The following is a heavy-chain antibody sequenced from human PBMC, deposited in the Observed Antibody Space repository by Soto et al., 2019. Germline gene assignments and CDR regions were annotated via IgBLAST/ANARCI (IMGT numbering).Heavy chain of an antibody. Sequence: TSETLSLTCAVYGGSFSGYYWTWIRQHPGKGLEWIGYIYYSGSTYYNPSLKSRVTISVDTSKNQFSLKLSSVTAADTAVYYCARDLQYSRLFYGMDVWGQGTTVTVSS. D-gene: IGHD6-13*01. V-gene: IGHV4-31*11. CDR2: IYYSGST. J-gene: IGHJ6*02. CDR1: GGSFSGYY. CDR3: ARDLQYSRLFYGMDV.